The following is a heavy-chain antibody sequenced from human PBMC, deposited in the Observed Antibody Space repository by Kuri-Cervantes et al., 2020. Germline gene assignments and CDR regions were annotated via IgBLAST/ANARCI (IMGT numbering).Heavy chain of an antibody. CDR2: IYHSGST. J-gene: IGHJ5*02. CDR1: GGSISSGGYS. CDR3: ARQQQQLRLYNWFDP. Sequence: SETLSLTCAVSGGSISSGGYSWSWIRQPPGKGLEWIGYIYHSGSTYYNPSLKSRVTISVDRSKNQFSLKLSSVTAADTAVYYCARQQQQLRLYNWFDPWGQGTLVTVSS. V-gene: IGHV4-30-2*01. D-gene: IGHD6-13*01.